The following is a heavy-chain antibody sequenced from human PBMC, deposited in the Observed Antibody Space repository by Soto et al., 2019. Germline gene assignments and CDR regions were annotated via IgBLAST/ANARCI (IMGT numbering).Heavy chain of an antibody. CDR3: ARTYYDFWGGHYYYYMDV. CDR1: GDSISSYH. D-gene: IGHD3-3*01. J-gene: IGHJ6*03. Sequence: SGTLSLTCTVAGDSISSYHWGWIRQPPGKGLEWIGYISYSGSTSYNPSLKSRVTISLDTSKNQFSLMLNSVTAADTAVYYCARTYYDFWGGHYYYYMDVWGKGTTVTVSS. CDR2: ISYSGST. V-gene: IGHV4-59*01.